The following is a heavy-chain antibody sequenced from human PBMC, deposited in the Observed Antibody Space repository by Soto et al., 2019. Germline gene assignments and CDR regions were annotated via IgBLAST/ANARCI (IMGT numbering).Heavy chain of an antibody. V-gene: IGHV5-10-1*01. CDR1: GYSFTSYW. Sequence: GESLTISCPGSGYSFTSYWISWVRQMPGKGLEWVGRIDPSDSYTNYSPSFQGPVTTSADKPTNTAYLQWSSLLTSDPAMTYCARGEYSSSIYYYYGMDVWGQGTTVTVSS. J-gene: IGHJ6*02. D-gene: IGHD6-6*01. CDR3: ARGEYSSSIYYYYGMDV. CDR2: IDPSDSYT.